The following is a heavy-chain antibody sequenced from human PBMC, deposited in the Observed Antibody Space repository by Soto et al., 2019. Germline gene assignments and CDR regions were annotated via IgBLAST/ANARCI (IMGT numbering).Heavy chain of an antibody. V-gene: IGHV3-23*01. D-gene: IGHD3-10*01. J-gene: IGHJ4*02. CDR3: AKATSASPMDRFGDHGYYFDY. CDR2: ISGSGGSK. Sequence: GGSLRLSCAASGFTFSSYAMSWVRQAPGKGLEWVSAISGSGGSKYYADSVKGRFTISRDNSKNTLYLQMNSLRAEDTAVYYWAKATSASPMDRFGDHGYYFDYWGQGTLVTVSS. CDR1: GFTFSSYA.